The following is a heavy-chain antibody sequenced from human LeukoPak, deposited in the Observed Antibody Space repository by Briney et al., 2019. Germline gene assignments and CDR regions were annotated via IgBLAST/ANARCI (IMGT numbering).Heavy chain of an antibody. CDR3: ARNSNGWYGYFDL. D-gene: IGHD6-25*01. CDR2: INIYKGNT. V-gene: IGHV1-18*01. CDR1: GYIFTSHG. J-gene: IGHJ2*01. Sequence: ASVKVSCKASGYIFTSHGLSWVRQAPGQGLEWMGWINIYKGNTNYAQKLQGRVTMTTDTSTSTAYMELRSLRSDDTAVYYCARNSNGWYGYFDLWGRGTLVTVSS.